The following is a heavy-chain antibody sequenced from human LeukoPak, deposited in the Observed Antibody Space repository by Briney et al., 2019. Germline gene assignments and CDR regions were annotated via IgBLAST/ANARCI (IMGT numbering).Heavy chain of an antibody. CDR1: GFTFSSNA. CDR2: ISGSGGGT. Sequence: PGGSLRLSCAASGFTFSSNAMNWVRQAPGKGLEWVSAISGSGGGTYYADSMKGRFTISRDNSKDTLSLQMNTLRAEDTAVYYCAKRRGVGSGSYLDYWGQGTLVTVSS. D-gene: IGHD3-10*01. V-gene: IGHV3-23*01. CDR3: AKRRGVGSGSYLDY. J-gene: IGHJ4*02.